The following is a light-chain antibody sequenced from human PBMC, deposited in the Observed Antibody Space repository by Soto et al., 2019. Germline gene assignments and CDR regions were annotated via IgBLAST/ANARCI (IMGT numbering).Light chain of an antibody. V-gene: IGKV1-5*01. CDR1: QSINNW. CDR3: QQYKSYSLT. CDR2: DGF. J-gene: IGKJ4*01. Sequence: DIQMTQSPSTLSASVGDRVTITCRASQSINNWLPWYQQKPGKAPKLLIYDGFSLERGVPLRFSGSGFGTEFTLTISSLQPDDSATYYCQQYKSYSLTFGEGTKVEIK.